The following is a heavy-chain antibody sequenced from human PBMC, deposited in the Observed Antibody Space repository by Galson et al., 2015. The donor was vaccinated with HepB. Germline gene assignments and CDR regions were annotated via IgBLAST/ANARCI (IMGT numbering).Heavy chain of an antibody. Sequence: SVKVSCKASGYTFTSYDINWVRQATGQGLEWMGWMNPNSGNTGYAQKFQGRVTITADESTSTAYMELSSLRSEDTAVYYCARGDTNYDYVWGSYRVNWFDPWGQGTLVTVSS. CDR3: ARGDTNYDYVWGSYRVNWFDP. CDR1: GYTFTSYD. D-gene: IGHD3-16*02. CDR2: MNPNSGNT. J-gene: IGHJ5*02. V-gene: IGHV1-8*01.